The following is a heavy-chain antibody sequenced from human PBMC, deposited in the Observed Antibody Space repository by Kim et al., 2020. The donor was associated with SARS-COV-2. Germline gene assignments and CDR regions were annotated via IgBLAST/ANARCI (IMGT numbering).Heavy chain of an antibody. J-gene: IGHJ6*02. Sequence: ASMKVSCKASGYTFTSYDINWVRQATGQGLEWMGWMNPNSGNTGYAQKFQGRVTMTRNTSISTAYMELSSLRSEDTAVYYCARMLAAEYGMDVWGQGTTVTVSS. V-gene: IGHV1-8*01. CDR3: ARMLAAEYGMDV. CDR2: MNPNSGNT. CDR1: GYTFTSYD. D-gene: IGHD6-13*01.